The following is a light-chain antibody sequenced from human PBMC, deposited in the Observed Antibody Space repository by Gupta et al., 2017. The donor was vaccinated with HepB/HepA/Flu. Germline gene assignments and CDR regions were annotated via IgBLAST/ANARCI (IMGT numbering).Light chain of an antibody. CDR2: TAS. J-gene: IGKJ5*01. V-gene: IGKV1-9*01. CDR3: QQLNSSPIT. CDR1: QDINSY. Sequence: DIQLTQSPSFLSASVGDRVTITCRASQDINSYLIWYQQKPGKAPNLLIYTASTLQGGVPSRSSGRGAGTEFTLTIISLQPEDFATYYCQQLNSSPITFGQGTRLDIK.